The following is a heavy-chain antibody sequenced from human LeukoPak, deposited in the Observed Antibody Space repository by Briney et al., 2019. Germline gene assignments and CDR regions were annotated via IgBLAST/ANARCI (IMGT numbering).Heavy chain of an antibody. CDR1: GGSTSSSSYY. CDR2: IYYSGST. J-gene: IGHJ4*02. CDR3: ARRDQSDY. Sequence: SETLSLTCTVSGGSTSSSSYYWGWIRQPPGKGLEWIGSIYYSGSTYYNPSLKSRVTISVDTSKNQFSLKLSSVTAADTAVYYCARRDQSDYWGQGTLVTVSS. V-gene: IGHV4-39*01.